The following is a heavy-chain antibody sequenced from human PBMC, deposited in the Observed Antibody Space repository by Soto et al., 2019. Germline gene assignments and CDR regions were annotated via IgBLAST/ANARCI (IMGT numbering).Heavy chain of an antibody. V-gene: IGHV3-33*01. CDR2: IWYDGSNK. J-gene: IGHJ6*03. CDR3: ARGEKYYYYYMDV. CDR1: GFTFSSYG. Sequence: GGSLRLSCAASGFTFSSYGMHWVRQAPGKGLEWVAVIWYDGSNKYYADSVKGRFTISRDNSKNTLYLQMNSLRAEDTAVYYCARGEKYYYYYMDVWGKGTTVTVSS.